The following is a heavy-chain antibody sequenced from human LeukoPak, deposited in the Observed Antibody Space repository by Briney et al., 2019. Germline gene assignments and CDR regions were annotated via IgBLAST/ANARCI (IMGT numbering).Heavy chain of an antibody. CDR3: ARDDDYGVGWFDP. CDR1: GGSISSGGYY. D-gene: IGHD4-17*01. Sequence: SETLSLTCTVSGGSISSGGYYWSWIRQPPGKGLEWIGYIYYSGSTNYNPSLKSRVTISVDTSKNQFSLKLSSVTAADTAVYYCARDDDYGVGWFDPWGQGTLVTVSS. J-gene: IGHJ5*02. V-gene: IGHV4-61*08. CDR2: IYYSGST.